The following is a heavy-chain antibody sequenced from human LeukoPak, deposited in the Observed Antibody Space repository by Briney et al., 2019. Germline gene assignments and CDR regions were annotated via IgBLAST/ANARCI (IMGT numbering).Heavy chain of an antibody. CDR1: GGSINSYY. CDR2: ISYSGST. D-gene: IGHD1-1*01. CDR3: ARLYNWGGRNWFDP. J-gene: IGHJ5*02. V-gene: IGHV4-59*08. Sequence: SETLSLTCTVSGGSINSYYWTWIRQPPGKGLEWIGHISYSGSTNYNPSLSSRVTMSVDTSRNQFSLKLSSVTAADTAIYYCARLYNWGGRNWFDPWGQGTLVTVSS.